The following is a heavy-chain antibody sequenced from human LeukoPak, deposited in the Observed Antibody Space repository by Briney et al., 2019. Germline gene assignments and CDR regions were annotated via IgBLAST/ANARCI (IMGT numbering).Heavy chain of an antibody. V-gene: IGHV4-59*12. Sequence: PSETLSLTCTVSGGSISSYYWSWIRQPPGKGLEWIGYIYYSGSTNYNPSLKSRVTISVDTSKNQFSLKLSSVTAADTAVYYCARIYQFRIVVVKNAFDIWGQGTMVTVSS. CDR1: GGSISSYY. D-gene: IGHD3-22*01. CDR3: ARIYQFRIVVVKNAFDI. J-gene: IGHJ3*02. CDR2: IYYSGST.